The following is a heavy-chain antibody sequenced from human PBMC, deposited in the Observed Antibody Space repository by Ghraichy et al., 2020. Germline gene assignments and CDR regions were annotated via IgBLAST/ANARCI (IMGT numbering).Heavy chain of an antibody. Sequence: SETLSLTCAVYGGSFSVYYWSWIRQPPGKGLEWIGEIKDRGSTNYNPSLKSRVTMSVDTSKSQFSLKLTSVTAADTAVYYCANTPWTSLWFWAKGTLVTVSS. CDR1: GGSFSVYY. D-gene: IGHD2-21*01. CDR2: IKDRGST. V-gene: IGHV4-34*01. CDR3: ANTPWTSLWF. J-gene: IGHJ4*02.